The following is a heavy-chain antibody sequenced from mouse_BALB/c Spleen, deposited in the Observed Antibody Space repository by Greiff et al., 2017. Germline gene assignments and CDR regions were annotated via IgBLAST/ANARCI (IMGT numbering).Heavy chain of an antibody. CDR2: INPSSGYT. Sequence: QVQLKESGAELARPGASVKMSCKASGYTFTSYTMNWVKQRPGQGLEWIGYINPSSGYTNYNQKFKDKATLTADKSSSTAYMQLSSLTSEDSAVYYCARWTGRYWYFDVWGAGTTVTVSS. D-gene: IGHD4-1*01. J-gene: IGHJ1*01. CDR1: GYTFTSYT. CDR3: ARWTGRYWYFDV. V-gene: IGHV1-4*01.